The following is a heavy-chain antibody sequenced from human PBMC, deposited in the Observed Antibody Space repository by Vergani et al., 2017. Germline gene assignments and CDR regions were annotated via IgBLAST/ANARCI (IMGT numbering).Heavy chain of an antibody. J-gene: IGHJ4*02. Sequence: QVQLVQSGAEVKKPGSSVKVSCKASGGTFSSYAISWVRQAPGQGLEWMGGIIPIFGTANYAQKFQGRVTITADKSTSTAYMELSSLRSEDTAVYYCVRGQLGYCRGGSCYFDYWGQGTLVTVSS. CDR1: GGTFSSYA. D-gene: IGHD2-15*01. V-gene: IGHV1-69*06. CDR2: IIPIFGTA. CDR3: VRGQLGYCRGGSCYFDY.